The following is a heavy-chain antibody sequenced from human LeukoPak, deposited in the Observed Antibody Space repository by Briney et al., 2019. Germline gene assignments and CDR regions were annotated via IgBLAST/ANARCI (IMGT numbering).Heavy chain of an antibody. CDR3: AKDSRMGAATYFDY. D-gene: IGHD2-15*01. V-gene: IGHV3-30*02. CDR1: GFAFSSYG. Sequence: GGSLRLSCAASGFAFSSYGMHWVRQAPGKGLEWVAFIRYDGSNKYYADSVKGRFTISRDNSKNTLYLQMNSLRAEDTAVYYCAKDSRMGAATYFDYWGQGTLVTVSS. CDR2: IRYDGSNK. J-gene: IGHJ4*02.